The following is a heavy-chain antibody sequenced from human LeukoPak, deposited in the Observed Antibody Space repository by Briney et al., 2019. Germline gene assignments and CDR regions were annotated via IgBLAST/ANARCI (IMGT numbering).Heavy chain of an antibody. CDR1: GGSFSGYY. CDR3: ASTYSGSFLGGDAFDI. J-gene: IGHJ3*02. D-gene: IGHD1-26*01. Sequence: ETLSLTCAVYGGSFSGYYWSWIRQPPGKGLEWVANIRQDGNEKYYVDSVKGRFTISRDNAKNSLYLQMNSLRAEDTAVYYCASTYSGSFLGGDAFDIWGQGTMVTVSS. CDR2: IRQDGNEK. V-gene: IGHV3-7*01.